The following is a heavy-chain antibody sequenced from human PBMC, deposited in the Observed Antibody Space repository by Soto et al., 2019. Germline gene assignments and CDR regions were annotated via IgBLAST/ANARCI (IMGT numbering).Heavy chain of an antibody. Sequence: ASMKGSRKGSGYTFTSYAMHLGRPAPGQRPEWMGWINAGNGNTKYSQKFQGRVTITRDTSASTAYMELSSLRSEDTAVYYCARGRITIFGVVPGNWFDPWGQGTLVTVSS. D-gene: IGHD3-3*01. CDR3: ARGRITIFGVVPGNWFDP. V-gene: IGHV1-3*01. CDR2: INAGNGNT. CDR1: GYTFTSYA. J-gene: IGHJ5*02.